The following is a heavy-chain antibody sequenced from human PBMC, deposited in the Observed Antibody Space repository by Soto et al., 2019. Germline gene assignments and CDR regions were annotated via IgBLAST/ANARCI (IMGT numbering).Heavy chain of an antibody. D-gene: IGHD3-22*01. CDR3: ARGQFDDSSGGFDY. Sequence: GGSLRLSCAASGFTFSSYGMHWVRQAPGKGLEWVAGIWYDGSNKYYAESVKGRFTISRDNPKNTLYLQMNSLRAEDTAVYYCARGQFDDSSGGFDYWGQGTLVTVS. CDR1: GFTFSSYG. CDR2: IWYDGSNK. J-gene: IGHJ4*02. V-gene: IGHV3-33*01.